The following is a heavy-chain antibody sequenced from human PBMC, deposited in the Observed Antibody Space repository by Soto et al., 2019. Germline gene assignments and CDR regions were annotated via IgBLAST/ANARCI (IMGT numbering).Heavy chain of an antibody. J-gene: IGHJ6*02. V-gene: IGHV1-2*02. CDR2: GGT. D-gene: IGHD2-2*01. CDR3: ARDQGIVVVPAASYYYYGMDV. Sequence: GGTNYAQKFQGRVTMTRDTSISTAYMELSRLRSDDTAVYYCARDQGIVVVPAASYYYYGMDVWGQGTTVTVSS.